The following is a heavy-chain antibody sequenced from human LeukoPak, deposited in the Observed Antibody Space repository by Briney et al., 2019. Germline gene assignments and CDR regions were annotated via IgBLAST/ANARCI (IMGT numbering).Heavy chain of an antibody. D-gene: IGHD3-3*01. J-gene: IGHJ3*02. CDR2: IYTSGSA. V-gene: IGHV4-61*02. CDR1: GGSISSGSYY. CDR3: ARGYDTGAFDI. Sequence: SQTLSLTCTVSGGSISSGSYYWSWIRQPAGKGLEWIGRIYTSGSANYNPSLKSRVTISVDTSKNQFSLKLSSVTAADTAVYYCARGYDTGAFDIWGQGTMVTVSS.